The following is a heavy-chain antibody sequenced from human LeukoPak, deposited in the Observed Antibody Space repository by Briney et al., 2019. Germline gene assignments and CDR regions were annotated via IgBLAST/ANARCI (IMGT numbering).Heavy chain of an antibody. Sequence: PSETPSLTCAVYGGSFSGYYWSWIRQPPGKGLEWIGEINHSGSTNYNPSLKSRVTISVDTSKNQFSLKLSSVTAADTAVYYCARHEYTYMVRGVIEAWGQGTLVTVSS. CDR2: INHSGST. J-gene: IGHJ5*02. V-gene: IGHV4-34*01. CDR1: GGSFSGYY. CDR3: ARHEYTYMVRGVIEA. D-gene: IGHD3-10*01.